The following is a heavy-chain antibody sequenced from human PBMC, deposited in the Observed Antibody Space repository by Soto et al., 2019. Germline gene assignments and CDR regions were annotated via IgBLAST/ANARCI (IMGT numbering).Heavy chain of an antibody. CDR1: GFTFTSSA. CDR3: AADSGYYGSYGMDV. J-gene: IGHJ6*02. Sequence: SVKVSCKASGFTFTSSAVQWVRQARGQRLGWIGWIVVGSGNTNYAQKFQERVTITRDMSTSTAYMELSSLRSEDTAVYYCAADSGYYGSYGMDVWGQGSTVTVSS. D-gene: IGHD3-10*01. V-gene: IGHV1-58*01. CDR2: IVVGSGNT.